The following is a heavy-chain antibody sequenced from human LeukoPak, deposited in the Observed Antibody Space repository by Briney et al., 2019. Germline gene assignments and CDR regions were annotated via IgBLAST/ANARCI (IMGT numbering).Heavy chain of an antibody. J-gene: IGHJ5*02. V-gene: IGHV4-4*07. CDR3: AAQRATRAHNRFDP. CDR2: IYTSGST. CDR1: GGSISSYY. D-gene: IGHD5-12*01. Sequence: SETLSLTCTVSGGSISSYYWSWIRQPAGKGLEWIGRIYTSGSTNYNPSLKSRVTMSVDTSKNQFSLKLSSVTAADTAVYHCAAQRATRAHNRFDPWGQGTLVTVSS.